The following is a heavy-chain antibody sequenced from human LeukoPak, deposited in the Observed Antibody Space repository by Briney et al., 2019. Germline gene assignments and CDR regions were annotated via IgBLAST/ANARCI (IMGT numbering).Heavy chain of an antibody. CDR3: AKDEIVGSTGWYYFDY. D-gene: IGHD6-19*01. Sequence: GGSLRLSCAASGFTFSNYGMHWVRQAPGKGLEWVAVISYDGSNKYYADSLKGRFTISRDNSKNTLYLQMNSLRAEDTAVYYCAKDEIVGSTGWYYFDYWGQGTLVTVSS. CDR1: GFTFSNYG. V-gene: IGHV3-30*18. J-gene: IGHJ4*02. CDR2: ISYDGSNK.